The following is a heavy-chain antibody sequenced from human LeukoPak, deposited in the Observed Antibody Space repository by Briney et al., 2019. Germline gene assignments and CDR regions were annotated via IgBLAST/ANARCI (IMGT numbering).Heavy chain of an antibody. CDR2: ISGSGGAT. CDR3: AKGGQNFDFWRFDY. CDR1: GLSFSNYA. J-gene: IGHJ4*01. Sequence: GGSLRLSCAASGLSFSNYAMNWVRQAPGKGLEWVSSISGSGGATYYADFVKGRATISRDNSKHIVYLQLDSLRAEDTAVYFCAKGGQNFDFWRFDYWGQEPWSPSPQ. V-gene: IGHV3-23*01. D-gene: IGHD3-3*01.